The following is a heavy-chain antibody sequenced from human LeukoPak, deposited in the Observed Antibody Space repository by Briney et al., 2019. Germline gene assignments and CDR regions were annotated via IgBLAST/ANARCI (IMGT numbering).Heavy chain of an antibody. D-gene: IGHD6-19*01. V-gene: IGHV4-4*07. CDR1: GGSISSYY. Sequence: PSETLSLTCTVSGGSISSYYWSWIRQPAGKGLEWIGRIYTSGSTNYNPSLKSRVTMSVDTSKNQFSLKLSSVTAADTAVYYCARMGAQGIAVAGIDYWGQGTLVTVSS. CDR3: ARMGAQGIAVAGIDY. CDR2: IYTSGST. J-gene: IGHJ4*02.